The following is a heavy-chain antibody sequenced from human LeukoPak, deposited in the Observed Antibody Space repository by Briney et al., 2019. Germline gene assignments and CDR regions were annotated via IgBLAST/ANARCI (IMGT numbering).Heavy chain of an antibody. CDR2: IRYDGTNK. J-gene: IGHJ5*02. CDR1: GFTFSSYG. CDR3: AKGNYYDSSAYNWFDP. V-gene: IGHV3-30*02. D-gene: IGHD3-22*01. Sequence: GGSLRLSCAASGFTFSSYGMHWVRQAPGKGLEWVAFIRYDGTNKYYAESVKGRFTISRDNSKNTLYAQMNSLRAEDTAVYYCAKGNYYDSSAYNWFDPWGQGTLVTVSS.